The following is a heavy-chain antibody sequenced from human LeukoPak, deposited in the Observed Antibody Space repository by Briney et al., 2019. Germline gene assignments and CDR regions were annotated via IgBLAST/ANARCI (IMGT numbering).Heavy chain of an antibody. CDR1: GFSFSIYG. CDR2: ISANGINT. Sequence: GGSLRLSCAASGFSFSIYGMSWVRQAPGKGLHWLSAISANGINTYYADSVKGRFTISRDNSKNTLYLQMNSLRAEDTAVYYCAKDYEPLVGVHRWGDWFDPWGQGTLVTVSS. D-gene: IGHD1-26*01. J-gene: IGHJ5*02. CDR3: AKDYEPLVGVHRWGDWFDP. V-gene: IGHV3-23*01.